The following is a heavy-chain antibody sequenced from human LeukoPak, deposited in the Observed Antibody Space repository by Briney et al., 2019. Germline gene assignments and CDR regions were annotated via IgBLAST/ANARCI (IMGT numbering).Heavy chain of an antibody. CDR3: VRQMVGASFNY. CDR2: IKQDGSET. CDR1: GFTLSNYW. D-gene: IGHD1-26*01. Sequence: GGSLRLSCAASGFTLSNYWMSWVRQAPGKGLEWVANIKQDGSETYYVDSVRGRFTFSRDNAENSVYLQMNSLRAKDTAVYYCVRQMVGASFNYWGQGTLVTVSS. J-gene: IGHJ4*02. V-gene: IGHV3-7*01.